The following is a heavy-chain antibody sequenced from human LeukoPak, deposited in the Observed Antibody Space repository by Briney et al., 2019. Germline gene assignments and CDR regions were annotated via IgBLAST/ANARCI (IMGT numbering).Heavy chain of an antibody. V-gene: IGHV4-61*02. CDR1: GGSMTRGNYY. D-gene: IGHD2-2*01. CDR3: ARAPPIVPGNWFDP. CDR2: IYTSGST. J-gene: IGHJ5*02. Sequence: SETLPLTCTVSGGSMTRGNYYWTWIRQPAGKGLEWIGRIYTSGSTNYNPSLKSRVTISIDTSRNQFSLKLSSVTAADTALYYCARAPPIVPGNWFDPWGQGTLVTVSS.